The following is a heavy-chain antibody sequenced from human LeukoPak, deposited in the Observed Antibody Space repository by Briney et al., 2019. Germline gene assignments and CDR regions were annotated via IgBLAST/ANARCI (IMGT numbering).Heavy chain of an antibody. D-gene: IGHD3-10*01. CDR1: GGSISSSSYY. CDR3: ARVPGSGSYYNGPRGTYYYYYYYMDV. J-gene: IGHJ6*03. V-gene: IGHV4-39*07. Sequence: SETLSLTCTVSGGSISSSSYYWGWIRQPPGKGLEWIGEINHSGSTNYNPSLKSRVTISVDTSKDQFSLKLSSVTAADTAVYYCARVPGSGSYYNGPRGTYYYYYYYMDVWGKGTTVTVSS. CDR2: INHSGST.